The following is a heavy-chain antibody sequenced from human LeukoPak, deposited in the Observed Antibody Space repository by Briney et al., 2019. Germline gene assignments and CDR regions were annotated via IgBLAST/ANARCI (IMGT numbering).Heavy chain of an antibody. D-gene: IGHD1/OR15-1a*01. CDR2: INPRGGST. CDR3: ARVGTTGATADN. Sequence: GASVKVSCKASGYTFTSYYMHWVRQAPGQGLEWMGIINPRGGSTDYAQKFQGRVTMTSDTSTSTVYMELKSLRSEDTAVYFCARVGTTGATADNWGQGTLVTVSS. J-gene: IGHJ4*02. CDR1: GYTFTSYY. V-gene: IGHV1-46*01.